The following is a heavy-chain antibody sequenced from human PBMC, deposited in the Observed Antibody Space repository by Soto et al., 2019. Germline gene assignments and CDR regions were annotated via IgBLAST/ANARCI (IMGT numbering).Heavy chain of an antibody. J-gene: IGHJ6*02. CDR3: AKDYPDRLVPAAMRPHGDYGMDV. D-gene: IGHD2-2*01. CDR2: MNPNSGNT. Sequence: ASVKVSCKASGYTFTSYGISWVRQAPGQGLEWMGWMNPNSGNTGYAQKFQGRVTMTRNTSISTAYMELSSLRSEDTAVYYCAKDYPDRLVPAAMRPHGDYGMDVWGQGTTVTVSS. CDR1: GYTFTSYG. V-gene: IGHV1-8*02.